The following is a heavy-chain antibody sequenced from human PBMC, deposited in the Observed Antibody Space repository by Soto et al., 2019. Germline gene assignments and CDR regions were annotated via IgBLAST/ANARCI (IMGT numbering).Heavy chain of an antibody. J-gene: IGHJ3*02. CDR3: ARDSLAALYDRSGYYVSFSAFAI. V-gene: IGHV1-69*01. CDR2: IIPIFGTA. D-gene: IGHD3-22*01. Sequence: QVQLVQSGAEVKKPGSSVKVSCKASGGTFSSYAISWVRQAPGQGLEWMGGIIPIFGTANYAQQYQGRVRITADESTSTAYLELSSVSSEVTAVYYCARDSLAALYDRSGYYVSFSAFAIWGQGTMVTVSS. CDR1: GGTFSSYA.